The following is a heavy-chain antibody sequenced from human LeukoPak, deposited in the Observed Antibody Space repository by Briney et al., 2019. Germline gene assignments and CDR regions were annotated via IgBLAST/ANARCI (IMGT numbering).Heavy chain of an antibody. CDR2: LYHSDSI. V-gene: IGHV4-38-2*01. CDR3: ARQHDSYHYYYVDV. J-gene: IGHJ6*03. D-gene: IGHD6-13*01. CDR1: GYSISSGYY. Sequence: TLSLTCAVSGYSISSGYYWIWIRQPPGKGLEWIGSLYHSDSIYYNPSLESRVTMSVDTYKNQFSLKLSFVTAADPAVYYCARQHDSYHYYYVDVWGKGTTVTVSS.